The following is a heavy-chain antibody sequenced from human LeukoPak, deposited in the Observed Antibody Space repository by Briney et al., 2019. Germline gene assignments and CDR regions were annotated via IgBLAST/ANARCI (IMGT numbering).Heavy chain of an antibody. V-gene: IGHV3-30*04. CDR2: ISFDGRRQ. D-gene: IGHD1-20*01. Sequence: GGSLRLSCAASGFTFSSHAIHWVRQAAGKGLEWVAVISFDGRRQYYADSVKGRFTISRDNSKNTLYLQMDSLKPEDTAVYYCVREVVQITAGYFDYWGQGTLVTVSS. J-gene: IGHJ4*02. CDR1: GFTFSSHA. CDR3: VREVVQITAGYFDY.